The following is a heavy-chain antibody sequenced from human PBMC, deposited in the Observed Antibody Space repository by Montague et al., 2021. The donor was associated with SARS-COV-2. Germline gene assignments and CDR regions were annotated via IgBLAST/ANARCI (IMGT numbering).Heavy chain of an antibody. Sequence: TLSLTCTVSGGSISSGGYYWSWLPQHKGKGLEWIRYIYYSGSNYYTPSLQSRVTISVDTCKNQFSLKLSPVTAADTAVYDCARATAGPAAIFMGFPRPIDPFDIWGQGTMGTGSS. D-gene: IGHD2-2*01. CDR1: GGSISSGGYY. CDR2: IYYSGSN. V-gene: IGHV4-31*03. J-gene: IGHJ3*02. CDR3: ARATAGPAAIFMGFPRPIDPFDI.